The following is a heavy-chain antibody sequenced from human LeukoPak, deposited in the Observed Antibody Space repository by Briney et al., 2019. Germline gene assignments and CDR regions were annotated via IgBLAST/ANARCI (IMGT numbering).Heavy chain of an antibody. Sequence: PSETLSLTCTVSGYSISSGYYWGWIRQPPGKGLEWIGSIYHSGSTYYNPSLKSRVTISVDTSKNQFSLKLSSVTAADTAVYYCARKAWEYSSGWLDYWGQGTLVTVSS. CDR3: ARKAWEYSSGWLDY. D-gene: IGHD6-19*01. CDR2: IYHSGST. CDR1: GYSISSGYY. J-gene: IGHJ4*02. V-gene: IGHV4-38-2*02.